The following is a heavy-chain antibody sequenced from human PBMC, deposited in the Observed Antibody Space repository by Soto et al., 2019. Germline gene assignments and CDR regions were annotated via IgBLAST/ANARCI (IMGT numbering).Heavy chain of an antibody. D-gene: IGHD6-19*01. CDR1: GFIFSNYA. Sequence: EVQLLESGGGLVQPGGSLRLSCAASGFIFSNYAMSWVRQAPGKGLEWVSAIGGNGADTYYADSVKGRFTISRDNSKNTLYLQMNSLRAEDTAVYFCAIPSGLTVTGPDHWGQGTLVTVSS. CDR2: IGGNGADT. J-gene: IGHJ4*02. CDR3: AIPSGLTVTGPDH. V-gene: IGHV3-23*01.